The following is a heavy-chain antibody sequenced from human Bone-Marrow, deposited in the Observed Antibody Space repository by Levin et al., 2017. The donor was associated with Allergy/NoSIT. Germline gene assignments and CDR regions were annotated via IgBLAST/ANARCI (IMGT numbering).Heavy chain of an antibody. CDR2: ISSSGSAV. V-gene: IGHV3-11*01. J-gene: IGHJ4*02. D-gene: IGHD3-22*01. CDR1: GFTLSDHY. CDR3: ARDEDTSAYFTFVFDS. Sequence: PGGSLRLSCAASGFTLSDHYMSRIRQAPGKGLEWVSYISSSGSAVYYADSVKGRFTISRDNAKHSLYLQMHSLRAEDTAVYYCARDEDTSAYFTFVFDSWGQGTLVTVSS.